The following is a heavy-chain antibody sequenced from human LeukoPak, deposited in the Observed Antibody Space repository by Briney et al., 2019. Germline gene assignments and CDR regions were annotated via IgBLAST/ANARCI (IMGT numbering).Heavy chain of an antibody. CDR3: AKSFRPFGSSGYYWWDF. J-gene: IGHJ4*02. CDR2: IIDSGGST. Sequence: GGSLRLSCAASGFTFSTFAMSWVRQAPGKGLEWVSSIIDSGGSTYYADSVEGRFTVSRSNSRNTLYLQMNSLRAEDTAVYYCAKSFRPFGSSGYYWWDFWGQGTLVTVSS. CDR1: GFTFSTFA. V-gene: IGHV3-23*01. D-gene: IGHD3-22*01.